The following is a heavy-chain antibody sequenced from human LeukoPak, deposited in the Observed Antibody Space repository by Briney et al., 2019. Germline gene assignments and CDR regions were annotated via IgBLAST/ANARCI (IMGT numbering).Heavy chain of an antibody. J-gene: IGHJ4*02. CDR2: IYSDGGT. D-gene: IGHD5-12*01. Sequence: SETLSLTCTVSGGSISNFYWSWIRQPAGKGLEWIGRIYSDGGTNYNPSLKSRVTISVDTSKNQFSLKLSSVTAADTAVYYCASTSGGLIKRYSGYVTFDYWGQGTLVTVSS. V-gene: IGHV4-4*07. CDR1: GGSISNFY. CDR3: ASTSGGLIKRYSGYVTFDY.